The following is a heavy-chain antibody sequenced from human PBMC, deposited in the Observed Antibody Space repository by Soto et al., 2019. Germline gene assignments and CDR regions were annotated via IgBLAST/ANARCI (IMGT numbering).Heavy chain of an antibody. J-gene: IGHJ4*02. CDR2: ISAYNGNT. CDR1: GYTFTSYG. V-gene: IGHV1-18*04. D-gene: IGHD5-18*01. CDR3: ARESRVQLWLQVDY. Sequence: ASVKVSCKASGYTFTSYGISWLRQSPGQGLEWMGWISAYNGNTNYAQKLQGRVTMTTDTSTSTAYMELRSLRSDDTAVYYCARESRVQLWLQVDYWGQGTLVTVSS.